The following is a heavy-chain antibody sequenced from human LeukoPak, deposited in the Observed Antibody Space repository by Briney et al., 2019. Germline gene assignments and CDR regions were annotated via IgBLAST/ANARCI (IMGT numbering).Heavy chain of an antibody. CDR1: GDSISGYY. D-gene: IGHD5-18*01. Sequence: SETLTLTCTVSGDSISGYYWSWIRQPPGKGLEWIGNVYYSGGTNYNPSLKSRLTISVDTSTNQFSLKLSSVTAADTAVYYCARGGSYGYYWGQGTLVTVSS. CDR2: VYYSGGT. J-gene: IGHJ4*02. CDR3: ARGGSYGYY. V-gene: IGHV4-59*01.